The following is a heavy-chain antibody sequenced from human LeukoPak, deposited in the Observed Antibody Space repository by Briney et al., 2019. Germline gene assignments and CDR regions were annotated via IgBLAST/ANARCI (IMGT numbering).Heavy chain of an antibody. Sequence: PGGSLRLSCAASGFTFSSYWMHWVRQAPGKGLEWVASINPDGNKKYSADSVEGRFTISRDNAENPLYLQMNSLRVEDTAFYYCARDLAYSRLDYWGQGMLVTVSS. J-gene: IGHJ4*02. CDR1: GFTFSSYW. CDR2: INPDGNKK. CDR3: ARDLAYSRLDY. V-gene: IGHV3-7*01. D-gene: IGHD5-18*01.